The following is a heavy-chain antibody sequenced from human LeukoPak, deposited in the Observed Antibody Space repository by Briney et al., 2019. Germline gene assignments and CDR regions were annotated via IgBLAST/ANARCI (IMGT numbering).Heavy chain of an antibody. D-gene: IGHD3-22*01. V-gene: IGHV4-30-4*01. CDR1: GGPISSGDYY. CDR3: ASSTSFYYASLSFDY. CDR2: IYYSGST. J-gene: IGHJ4*02. Sequence: SQTLSLTCTVSGGPISSGDYYWSWIRQPPGKGLEWIGYIYYSGSTYYNPSLKSRVTISVDTSKNQFSLKLSSVTAADTAVYYCASSTSFYYASLSFDYWGQGTLVTVSS.